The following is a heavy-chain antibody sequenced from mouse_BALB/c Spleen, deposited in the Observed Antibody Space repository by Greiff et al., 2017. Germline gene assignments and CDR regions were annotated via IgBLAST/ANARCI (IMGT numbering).Heavy chain of an antibody. CDR2: INSNGGST. J-gene: IGHJ1*01. D-gene: IGHD1-1*01. V-gene: IGHV5-6-2*01. CDR3: ARHNLPYYYGSSYWYFDV. Sequence: EVQVVESGGGLVKLGGSLKLSCAASGFTFSSYYMSWVRQTPEKRLELVAAINSNGGSTYYPDTVKGRFTISRDNAKNTLYLQMSSLKSEDTALYYCARHNLPYYYGSSYWYFDVWGAGTTVTVSS. CDR1: GFTFSSYY.